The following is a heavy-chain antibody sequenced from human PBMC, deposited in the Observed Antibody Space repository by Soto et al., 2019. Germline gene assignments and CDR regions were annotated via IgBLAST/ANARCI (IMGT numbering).Heavy chain of an antibody. Sequence: QVQLQESSPGLVKPSQTLSLTCTVSGGSISSGDYYWSWIRQPPGKGLEWIGYIYYSGSTYYNPSLKSRVTISVDTTKNQFSLKLSSVTAADTAVYYCARVTRDDYGDLFDYSGQGTLVTVSS. CDR3: ARVTRDDYGDLFDY. V-gene: IGHV4-30-4*01. CDR2: IYYSGST. J-gene: IGHJ4*02. CDR1: GGSISSGDYY. D-gene: IGHD4-17*01.